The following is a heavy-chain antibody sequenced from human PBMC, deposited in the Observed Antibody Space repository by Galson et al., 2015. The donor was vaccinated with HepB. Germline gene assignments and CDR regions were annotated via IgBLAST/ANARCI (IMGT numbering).Heavy chain of an antibody. CDR2: IIPIFGTA. Sequence: SVKASCKASGGTFSSYAISWVRQAPGQGLEWMGGIIPIFGTANYAQKFQGRVTITADESTSTAYMELSSLRSEDTAVYYCARASLGYCTNGVCYPFDYWGQGTLVTVSS. CDR1: GGTFSSYA. J-gene: IGHJ4*02. CDR3: ARASLGYCTNGVCYPFDY. V-gene: IGHV1-69*13. D-gene: IGHD2-8*01.